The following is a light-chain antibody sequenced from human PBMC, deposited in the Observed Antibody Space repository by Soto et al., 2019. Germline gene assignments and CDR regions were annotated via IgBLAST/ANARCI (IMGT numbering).Light chain of an antibody. CDR1: QTVAYTS. CDR3: QQYVTTPRT. V-gene: IGKV3-20*01. Sequence: EIVLTQSPGILSLSPGARATLSCRASQTVAYTSLAWYQQRPGQAPRLLFYGTSTSATVTTDGFIGSGSSTVFTLTISRLEPEDFAVYYCQQYVTTPRTFGQGTKVE. J-gene: IGKJ1*01. CDR2: GTS.